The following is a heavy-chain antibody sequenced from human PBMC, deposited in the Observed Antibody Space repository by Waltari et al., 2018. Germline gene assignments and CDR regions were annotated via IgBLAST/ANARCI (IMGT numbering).Heavy chain of an antibody. CDR2: IMKDGREK. CDR3: ARDQWFAFDI. J-gene: IGHJ3*02. D-gene: IGHD3-22*01. Sequence: EVQLVESGGGLVQPGGSLRLSCAASGFTLSRYCISWVRQAPGKGPEWVENIMKDGREKYYVDSVRGRFTISRDNAKNSLYLQMNSRRPEHTAVYYCARDQWFAFDIWGHGTMVTVSS. V-gene: IGHV3-7*01. CDR1: GFTLSRYC.